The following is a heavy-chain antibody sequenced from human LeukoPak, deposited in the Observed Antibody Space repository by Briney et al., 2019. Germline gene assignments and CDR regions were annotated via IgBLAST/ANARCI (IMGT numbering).Heavy chain of an antibody. CDR3: ARLGGKLLKDGMDV. Sequence: GGSLRLSCAASGFTFSSYWMSWVRQAPGKGLEWVANIKQDGSEKYYVDPVKGRFTISRDNAKNSLYLQMNSLRAEDTAVYYCARLGGKLLKDGMDVWGQGTTVTVSS. CDR2: IKQDGSEK. D-gene: IGHD2-15*01. J-gene: IGHJ6*02. CDR1: GFTFSSYW. V-gene: IGHV3-7*03.